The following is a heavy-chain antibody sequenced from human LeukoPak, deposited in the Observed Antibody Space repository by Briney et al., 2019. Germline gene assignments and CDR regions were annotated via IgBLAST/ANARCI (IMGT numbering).Heavy chain of an antibody. CDR1: GGSVSSGSYY. V-gene: IGHV4-61*01. Sequence: ASETLSLTCIVSGGSVSSGSYYWSWIRQPPGKGLEWIGYIYYSGSTNYNPSLKSRVTISVDTSKNQFSLKLSSVTAADTAVYYCAREFGELVGFDYWGQGTLVTVSS. CDR2: IYYSGST. J-gene: IGHJ4*02. D-gene: IGHD3-10*01. CDR3: AREFGELVGFDY.